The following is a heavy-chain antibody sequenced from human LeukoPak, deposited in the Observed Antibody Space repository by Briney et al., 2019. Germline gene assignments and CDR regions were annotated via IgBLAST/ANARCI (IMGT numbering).Heavy chain of an antibody. Sequence: ASVKVSCKASGYTFTGYYMHWVRQAPGQGLEWMGWIKPNSGGTNYAQKFQGRVTMTRDTSISTAYMELSRLRSDDTAVYYCARVEGRHYDILTGYYRKTSKPNDAFDIWGQGTMVTVSS. V-gene: IGHV1-2*02. D-gene: IGHD3-9*01. J-gene: IGHJ3*02. CDR3: ARVEGRHYDILTGYYRKTSKPNDAFDI. CDR2: IKPNSGGT. CDR1: GYTFTGYY.